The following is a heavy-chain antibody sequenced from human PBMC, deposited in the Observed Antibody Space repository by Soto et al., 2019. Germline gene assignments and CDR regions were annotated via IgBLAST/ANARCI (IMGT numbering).Heavy chain of an antibody. Sequence: GGSLRLSCTASGFTFGDYAMSWFRQAPGKGLEWVGFIRSKAYGGTTEYAASVKGRFTISRDDSKSIAYLQMNSLKTEDTAVYYCTSPRAGTSYYYYGMDVWGQGTTVTVSS. CDR3: TSPRAGTSYYYYGMDV. CDR2: IRSKAYGGTT. CDR1: GFTFGDYA. D-gene: IGHD6-19*01. V-gene: IGHV3-49*03. J-gene: IGHJ6*02.